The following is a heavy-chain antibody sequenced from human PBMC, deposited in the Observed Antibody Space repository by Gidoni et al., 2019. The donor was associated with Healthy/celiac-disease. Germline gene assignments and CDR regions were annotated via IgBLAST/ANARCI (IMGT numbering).Heavy chain of an antibody. J-gene: IGHJ3*02. CDR1: GFTFSSYA. D-gene: IGHD6-13*01. V-gene: IGHV3-23*01. CDR2: ISGSGGGT. Sequence: EVQLLESGGGVVQPGGSLRLSCAASGFTFSSYAMSWVRQAPGEGLEWVSDISGSGGGTYYADSVTGRFTISRDNSKNTLYLQMNSLRAEDTAVYFCAKDLHMGRQLVHDAFDMWGQGTMVTVSS. CDR3: AKDLHMGRQLVHDAFDM.